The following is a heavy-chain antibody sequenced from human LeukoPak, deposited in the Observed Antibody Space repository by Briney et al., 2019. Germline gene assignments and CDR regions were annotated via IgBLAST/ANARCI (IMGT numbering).Heavy chain of an antibody. Sequence: GGSLRLSCAASGFTFSNYWMSWVRQAPGKGLEWVAKIKQDGSEKYYVDFVKGRFAISRDNAKNSLYLQMDSLRAEDTAVYYCARGRSSSLDYWGQRTLVTVSS. CDR1: GFTFSNYW. CDR3: ARGRSSSLDY. V-gene: IGHV3-7*04. CDR2: IKQDGSEK. D-gene: IGHD2-2*01. J-gene: IGHJ4*01.